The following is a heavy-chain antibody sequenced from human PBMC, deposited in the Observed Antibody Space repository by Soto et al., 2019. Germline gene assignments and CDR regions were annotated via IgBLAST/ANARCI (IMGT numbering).Heavy chain of an antibody. V-gene: IGHV1-2*04. J-gene: IGHJ3*02. CDR3: ARDQGIAVAGKADAFDI. CDR1: GYTFTGYY. Sequence: ASVKVSCKASGYTFTGYYMHWVRQAPGQGLEWMGWINPNSGGTNYAQKFQGWVTMTRDTSISTAYMELSRLRSDDTAVYYCARDQGIAVAGKADAFDIWGQWTMVTVSS. D-gene: IGHD6-19*01. CDR2: INPNSGGT.